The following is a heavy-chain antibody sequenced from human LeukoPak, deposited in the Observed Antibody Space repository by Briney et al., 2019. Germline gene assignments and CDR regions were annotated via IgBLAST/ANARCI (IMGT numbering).Heavy chain of an antibody. V-gene: IGHV3-23*01. Sequence: GGSLRLSCAARGVTFRTYAMRWVRQAPGKGLEWVAGIGGSGASTFYADSVKGRLTISRDNSKNTLYLQMNSLRAEDTAVYYCAREDYYDSSGYLWHWGQGTLVTVSS. CDR1: GVTFRTYA. CDR2: IGGSGAST. CDR3: AREDYYDSSGYLWH. J-gene: IGHJ4*02. D-gene: IGHD3-22*01.